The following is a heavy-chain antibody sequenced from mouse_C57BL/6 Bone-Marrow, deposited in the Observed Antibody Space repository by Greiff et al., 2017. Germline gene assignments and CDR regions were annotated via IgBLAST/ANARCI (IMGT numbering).Heavy chain of an antibody. V-gene: IGHV1-69*01. CDR3: ARGSSGYRAMDY. CDR1: GYTFTSYW. Sequence: QVQLQQPGAELVMPGASVKLSCKASGYTFTSYWMHWVKQRPGQGLEWIGEIDPSDSYTNYTQKFKGKSTLTVDKSSSTAYMQLSSLTSEDSAVYYCARGSSGYRAMDYWGQGTSVTVSS. J-gene: IGHJ4*01. D-gene: IGHD3-2*02. CDR2: IDPSDSYT.